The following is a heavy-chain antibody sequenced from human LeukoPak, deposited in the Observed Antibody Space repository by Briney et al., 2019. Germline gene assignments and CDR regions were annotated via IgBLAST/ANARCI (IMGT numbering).Heavy chain of an antibody. CDR1: GFTFSNYA. J-gene: IGHJ4*02. CDR3: AKWGDYDVLTGYYDSHY. Sequence: GGSLRLSCAASGFTFSNYAMSWVRQAPGKGLEWVSAVSGRDTSTYYTDSVKGRFTISRDNSKNTLYLQMNSLSAEDTAIYYCAKWGDYDVLTGYYDSHYWGQGTLVTVSS. D-gene: IGHD3-9*01. CDR2: VSGRDTST. V-gene: IGHV3-23*01.